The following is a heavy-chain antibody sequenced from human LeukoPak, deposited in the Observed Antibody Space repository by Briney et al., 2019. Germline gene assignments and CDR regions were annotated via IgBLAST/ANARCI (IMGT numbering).Heavy chain of an antibody. CDR2: IYHSGTS. J-gene: IGHJ4*02. D-gene: IGHD4-17*01. CDR1: SASISTYY. Sequence: PSETLSLTCTVSSASISTYYWSWIRQPPGKGLEWIGYIYHSGTSNYNPSLKSRVTMSVDTSKNQFSLKLSSVTAADTAVYYCARVDGDYVLGYWGQGTLVTVSS. V-gene: IGHV4-59*08. CDR3: ARVDGDYVLGY.